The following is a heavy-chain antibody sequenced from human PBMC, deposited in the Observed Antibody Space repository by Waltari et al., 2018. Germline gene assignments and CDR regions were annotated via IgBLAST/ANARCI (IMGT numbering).Heavy chain of an antibody. CDR1: GGSISSYY. Sequence: QVQLQESGPGLVKPSETLSLTCTVSGGSISSYYWSWIRQPPGKGLEWIGYIYYSGSTNYNPSLKSRVTISVDTSKNQFSLKLSSVTAADTAVYYCARDAWGSWFDPWGQGTLVTVSS. CDR2: IYYSGST. D-gene: IGHD7-27*01. J-gene: IGHJ5*02. CDR3: ARDAWGSWFDP. V-gene: IGHV4-59*01.